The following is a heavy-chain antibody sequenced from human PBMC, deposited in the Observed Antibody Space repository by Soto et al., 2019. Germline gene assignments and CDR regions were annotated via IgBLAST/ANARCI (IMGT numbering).Heavy chain of an antibody. J-gene: IGHJ4*02. CDR2: IYASGST. D-gene: IGHD2-2*01. Sequence: PSETLSLTCTVSGGSITNYYWNWIRQPAGKGLEWIGRIYASGSTNYNPSVRGRVTMSLDTSKNEFSLKLTSVTAADTAMYFCARGDGHQLVRKWGQGTLVTVYS. CDR3: ARGDGHQLVRK. CDR1: GGSITNYY. V-gene: IGHV4-4*07.